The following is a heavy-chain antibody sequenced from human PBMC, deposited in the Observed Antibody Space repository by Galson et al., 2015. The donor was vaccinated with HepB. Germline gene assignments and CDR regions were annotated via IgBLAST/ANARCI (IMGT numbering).Heavy chain of an antibody. CDR2: ISSSSSYT. V-gene: IGHV3-11*06. D-gene: IGHD2-15*01. CDR1: GFTFSDYY. J-gene: IGHJ6*02. CDR3: ARDKYCSGGSCYSVALGYGMDV. Sequence: SLRLSCAASGFTFSDYYMSWIRQAPGKGLEWVSYISSSSSYTNYADSVKGRFTISRDNAKNSLYLQMNSLRAEDTAVYYCARDKYCSGGSCYSVALGYGMDVWGQGTTVTVSS.